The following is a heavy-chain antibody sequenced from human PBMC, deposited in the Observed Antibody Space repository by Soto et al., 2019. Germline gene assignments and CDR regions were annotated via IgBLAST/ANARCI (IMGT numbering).Heavy chain of an antibody. J-gene: IGHJ4*02. Sequence: QVQLQESGPGLVKPSGTLSLTCAVSGGSISSTNWWSWVRQPPGKGLEWIGEIHHSGSANYKSSLKCRVTISVGKSMNLFFLKLPSVTAADTAVYYCRMNGYSNGRYHLDYWGQGTLVTVST. D-gene: IGHD5-18*01. CDR3: RMNGYSNGRYHLDY. V-gene: IGHV4-4*02. CDR1: GGSISSTNW. CDR2: IHHSGSA.